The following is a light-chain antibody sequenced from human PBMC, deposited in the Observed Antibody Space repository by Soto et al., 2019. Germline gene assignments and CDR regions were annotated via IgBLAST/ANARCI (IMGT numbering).Light chain of an antibody. V-gene: IGLV2-8*01. Sequence: QSVLTQPPSASGSPGQSVTISCTGTSSDVGAYAYVSWYQQHPGKAPKLMIYEVNKRPSGVPDRFSGSKSGNMASLTVSGLQAEYEAEYYCSSYAGSNNVVFGAGTKLTVL. J-gene: IGLJ2*01. CDR3: SSYAGSNNVV. CDR1: SSDVGAYAY. CDR2: EVN.